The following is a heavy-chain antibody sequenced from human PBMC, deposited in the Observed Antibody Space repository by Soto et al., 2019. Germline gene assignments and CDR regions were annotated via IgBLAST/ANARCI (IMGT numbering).Heavy chain of an antibody. CDR1: GGTFSSYA. CDR3: AREESSGWYFRSDY. V-gene: IGHV1-69*06. Sequence: AASVKVSCKASGGTFSSYAISWARQAPGQGLEWMGGIIPIFGTANYAQKFQGRVTITADKSTSTAYMELSSLRSEDTAVYYCAREESSGWYFRSDYRGQATMDTVSP. CDR2: IIPIFGTA. J-gene: IGHJ4*02. D-gene: IGHD6-19*01.